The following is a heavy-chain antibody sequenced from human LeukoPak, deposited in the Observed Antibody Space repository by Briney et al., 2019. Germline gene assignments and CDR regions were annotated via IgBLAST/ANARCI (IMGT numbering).Heavy chain of an antibody. V-gene: IGHV5-51*01. Sequence: GESLKISCKGSGYSFTNYCIGWVRQMPGKGLEWMGIIYAGDSDTRYSPSFQGQVTISADKSISTAYLQWSSLKASDTAMYYCARTSGSYSRNYFDYWGQGTLVTVSS. CDR1: GYSFTNYC. CDR2: IYAGDSDT. D-gene: IGHD1-26*01. CDR3: ARTSGSYSRNYFDY. J-gene: IGHJ4*02.